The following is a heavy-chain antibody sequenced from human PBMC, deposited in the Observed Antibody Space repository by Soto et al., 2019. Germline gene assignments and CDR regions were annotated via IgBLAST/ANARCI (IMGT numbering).Heavy chain of an antibody. D-gene: IGHD3-3*01. CDR2: ISGSGGST. V-gene: IGHV3-23*01. CDR1: GFTFSSYA. Sequence: GESLKISCAASGFTFSSYAMSWVRQAPGKGLEWVSAISGSGGSTYYADSVKGRSTISRDNSKNTLYLQMNSLRAEDTAVYYCAKVAYYDFWSGYSQNFDYWGQGTLVTVSS. CDR3: AKVAYYDFWSGYSQNFDY. J-gene: IGHJ4*02.